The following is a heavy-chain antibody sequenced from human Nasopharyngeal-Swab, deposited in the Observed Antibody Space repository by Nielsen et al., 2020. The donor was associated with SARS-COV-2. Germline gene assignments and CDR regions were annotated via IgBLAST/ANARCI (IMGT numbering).Heavy chain of an antibody. CDR2: IAHDASNE. CDR3: ARSSSWALEY. CDR1: GFTFSSFG. D-gene: IGHD6-13*01. J-gene: IGHJ4*02. Sequence: GESLKISCAASGFTFSSFGMHWVRQAPGKGLEWVAFIAHDASNEYYGDSVKGRFSISRDSSKNTLYLQMNTLRAEDTAVYYCARSSSWALEYWGQGTPVTVSA. V-gene: IGHV3-30*03.